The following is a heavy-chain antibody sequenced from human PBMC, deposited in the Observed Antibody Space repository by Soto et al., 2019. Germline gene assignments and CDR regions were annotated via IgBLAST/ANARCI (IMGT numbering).Heavy chain of an antibody. V-gene: IGHV3-66*04. D-gene: IGHD3-22*01. CDR2: IYSGGST. CDR3: ATLSPQYDISGYTDY. J-gene: IGHJ4*02. CDR1: GITVSSNY. Sequence: GGSLRLSCAASGITVSSNYMSWVRQAPGKGLEWVSVIYSGGSTYYVDSVKGRFIISRDNSKNTLYLQMNSLRAEDTAVYYCATLSPQYDISGYTDYWGQGTLVTVSS.